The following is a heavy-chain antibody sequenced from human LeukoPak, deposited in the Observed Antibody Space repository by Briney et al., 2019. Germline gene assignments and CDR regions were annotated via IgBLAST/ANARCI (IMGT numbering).Heavy chain of an antibody. CDR1: GFTFSSYS. D-gene: IGHD3-3*01. Sequence: GGSLRLSCAASGFTFSSYSMNWVRQAPGKGLEWVSSISSSSSYIYYADSVKGRFTISRDNAKNSLYLQMNSLRAEDTAVYYCARDPGEYDYGMDVWGQGTTVTVSS. J-gene: IGHJ6*02. V-gene: IGHV3-21*01. CDR3: ARDPGEYDYGMDV. CDR2: ISSSSSYI.